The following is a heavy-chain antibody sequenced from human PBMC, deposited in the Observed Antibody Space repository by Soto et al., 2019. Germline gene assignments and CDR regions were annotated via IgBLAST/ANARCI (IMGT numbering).Heavy chain of an antibody. Sequence: QVQLVQSGAEVKKPGSSVKVSCKAFGGTFNSYAISWVRQAPGQGLEWMGGLVLILGTANYAQKFQGRVTPSGEQATSKAYIEVTSLRFEEPGVYYWASGYYDCRGLPIDYWGQGTQVHVPS. D-gene: IGHD3-22*01. CDR3: ASGYYDCRGLPIDY. J-gene: IGHJ4*02. V-gene: IGHV1-69*01. CDR1: GGTFNSYA. CDR2: LVLILGTA.